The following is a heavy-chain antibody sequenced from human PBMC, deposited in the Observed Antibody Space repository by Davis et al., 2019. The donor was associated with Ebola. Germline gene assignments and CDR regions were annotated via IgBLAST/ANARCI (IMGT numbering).Heavy chain of an antibody. J-gene: IGHJ3*02. CDR3: ARNYYGSGTYAFDI. V-gene: IGHV3-48*01. D-gene: IGHD3-10*01. CDR1: GFTFSSYS. Sequence: GESLKISCAGSGFTFSSYSLNWVRQAPGKGLEWVSYISTSSSSIDYADSVKGRFTISRDNAKNSLYLQMNSLRAEDTAVYYCARNYYGSGTYAFDIWGQGTMVTVSS. CDR2: ISTSSSSI.